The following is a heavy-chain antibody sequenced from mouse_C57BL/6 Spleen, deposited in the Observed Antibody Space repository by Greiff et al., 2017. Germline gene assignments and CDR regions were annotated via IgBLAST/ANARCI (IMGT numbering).Heavy chain of an antibody. J-gene: IGHJ1*03. Sequence: QVQLQQPGAELVRPGSSVKLSCKASGYTFTSYWMHWVKQRPIQGLEWIGNIDPSDSETHYNQKFKDKATLTVDKSSSTAYMQLSSLTSEDSAVYYCARWAEYYGRTHWYFDVWGTGTTVTVSS. CDR2: IDPSDSET. CDR1: GYTFTSYW. V-gene: IGHV1-52*01. CDR3: ARWAEYYGRTHWYFDV. D-gene: IGHD1-1*01.